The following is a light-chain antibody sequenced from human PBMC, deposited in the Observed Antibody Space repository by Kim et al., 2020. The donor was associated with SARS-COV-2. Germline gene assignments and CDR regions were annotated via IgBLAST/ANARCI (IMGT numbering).Light chain of an antibody. J-gene: IGLJ1*01. CDR2: DVS. V-gene: IGLV2-14*01. CDR3: SSYTSSSTFYV. CDR1: SSDVGGYNY. Sequence: QSVLTQPASVYGSPGQSITISCTGTSSDVGGYNYVSWYQQHPGKAPKLMIYDVSKRPSGVSNRFSGSKSGNTASLTISGLQAEDEADYCCSSYTSSSTFYVFGTGTKVTVL.